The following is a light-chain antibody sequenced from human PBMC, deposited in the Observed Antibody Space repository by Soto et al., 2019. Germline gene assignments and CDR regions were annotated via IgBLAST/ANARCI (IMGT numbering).Light chain of an antibody. CDR1: QSVNSN. Sequence: EIVMTQSPATLSVSPGERATLTCRASQSVNSNLAWYQQKPGQAPRLLIYDASNRATGIPARFSGSGSGTDFTLTISSLEPEDFALYYCQQRSNWPITFGQGTRLEIK. V-gene: IGKV3-11*01. CDR3: QQRSNWPIT. J-gene: IGKJ5*01. CDR2: DAS.